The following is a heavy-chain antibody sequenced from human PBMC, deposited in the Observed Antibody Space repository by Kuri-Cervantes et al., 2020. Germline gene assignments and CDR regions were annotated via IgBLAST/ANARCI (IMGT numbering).Heavy chain of an antibody. D-gene: IGHD3-16*01. J-gene: IGHJ4*02. V-gene: IGHV3-30-3*01. CDR3: AKGGGGWTIASQYFDQ. CDR2: ISYDGSNK. CDR1: GFTFSSYA. Sequence: GGSLRLSCAASGFTFSSYAMHWVRQAPGKGLEWVAVISYDGSNKYYADSVKGRFTISRDNSKNTLYLQMNSLRAEDTAVYYCAKGGGGWTIASQYFDQWGQGTLVTVSS.